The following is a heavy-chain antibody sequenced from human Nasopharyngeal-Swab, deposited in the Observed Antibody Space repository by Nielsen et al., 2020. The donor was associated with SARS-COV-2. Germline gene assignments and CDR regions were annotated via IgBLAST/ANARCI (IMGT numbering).Heavy chain of an antibody. D-gene: IGHD2-2*01. CDR2: INHSGST. J-gene: IGHJ2*01. V-gene: IGHV4-34*01. Sequence: GSLRLSCVVYGGSFSGYYWSWIRQPPGKGLEWIGEINHSGSTNYNPSLKSRVTISVDTSKNQFSLKLSSVTAADTAVYYCASSPRQPPARGWYFDLWGRGTLVTVSS. CDR3: ASSPRQPPARGWYFDL. CDR1: GGSFSGYY.